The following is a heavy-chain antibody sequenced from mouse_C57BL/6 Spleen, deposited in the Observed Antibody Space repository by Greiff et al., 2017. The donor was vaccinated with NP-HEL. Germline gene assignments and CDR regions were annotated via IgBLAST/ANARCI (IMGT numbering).Heavy chain of an antibody. CDR3: ASNYDFWYFDV. Sequence: VQLQQSGPELVKPGASVKISCKASGYSFTGYYMNWVKQSPEKSLEWIGEINPSTGGTTYNQKFKAKATLTVDKSSSTAYMQLKSLTSEDSAVYYCASNYDFWYFDVWGTGTTVTVSS. CDR2: INPSTGGT. CDR1: GYSFTGYY. J-gene: IGHJ1*03. V-gene: IGHV1-42*01. D-gene: IGHD2-1*01.